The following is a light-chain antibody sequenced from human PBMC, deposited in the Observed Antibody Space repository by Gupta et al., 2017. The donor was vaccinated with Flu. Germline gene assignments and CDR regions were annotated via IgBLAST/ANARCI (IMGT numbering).Light chain of an antibody. CDR2: NNN. J-gene: IGLJ1*01. V-gene: IGLV1-44*01. Sequence: QSVLTQPPSASGTPGQRVTIPCSGSSSNIASNTVNWYQQLPGAAPKVRIYNNNQRPSGVPDRFSGSKSGTSASLAISGLQSEDEADYYCAAWDDHLSAPFFGTGTKVTVL. CDR3: AAWDDHLSAPF. CDR1: SSNIASNT.